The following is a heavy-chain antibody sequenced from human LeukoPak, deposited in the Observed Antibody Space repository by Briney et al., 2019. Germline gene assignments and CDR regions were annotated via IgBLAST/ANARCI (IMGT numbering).Heavy chain of an antibody. CDR2: VKSVGTST. V-gene: IGHV3-74*01. CDR1: GFTFSIYW. CDR3: ARDRWEYGGDAFDV. J-gene: IGHJ3*01. Sequence: GGSLRLSRAASGFTFSIYWRHWVRQAPGKGRVWVSLVKSVGTSTTYADSVKGRFTISRDNAHNMEYLQMNSLRDEDTAVYYCARDRWEYGGDAFDVSGHGTMVTVSS. D-gene: IGHD1-26*01.